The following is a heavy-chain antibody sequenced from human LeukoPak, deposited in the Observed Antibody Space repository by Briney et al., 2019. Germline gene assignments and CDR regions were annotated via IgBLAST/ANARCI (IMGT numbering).Heavy chain of an antibody. Sequence: SETLSLTCAVFGGSLSGYYWTWIRQPPGKGLEWIGEVNHSGNTDYNPSLKSRVTISVDTSKNQFSLKLSSVTAADTAVYYCARGHGSSSSWYLGYWGQGTLVTVSS. V-gene: IGHV4-34*01. CDR2: VNHSGNT. D-gene: IGHD6-13*01. CDR1: GGSLSGYY. CDR3: ARGHGSSSSWYLGY. J-gene: IGHJ4*02.